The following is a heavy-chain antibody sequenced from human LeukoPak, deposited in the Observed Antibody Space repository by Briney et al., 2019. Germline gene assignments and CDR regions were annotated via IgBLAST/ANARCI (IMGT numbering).Heavy chain of an antibody. CDR3: ARGVFRVREISILRTGIAMDV. Sequence: SGGSLRLSCVASGFTFSSSWMTWVRQAPGKGLEWVASIREDGSEKTSVDSVKGRFTISRDNAKNSLYLQMNSLRAEDTAVYYCARGVFRVREISILRTGIAMDVWGKGTTVTVSS. CDR2: IREDGSEK. J-gene: IGHJ6*03. V-gene: IGHV3-7*01. CDR1: GFTFSSSW. D-gene: IGHD3-10*01.